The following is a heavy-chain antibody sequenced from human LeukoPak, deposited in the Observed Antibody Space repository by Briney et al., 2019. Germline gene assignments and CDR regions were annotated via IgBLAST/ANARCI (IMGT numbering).Heavy chain of an antibody. CDR2: IRYDGSNK. D-gene: IGHD3-3*01. J-gene: IGHJ6*03. Sequence: GGSLRLSCAASGFTFSSYGMHWVRQAPGKGLEWVAFIRYDGSNKYYADSVNGRFNISRDKSKNKRDLQMNSLRDEDTAVYYCAKDASTIFGVVADYMDVWGKGTTVTVSS. CDR3: AKDASTIFGVVADYMDV. CDR1: GFTFSSYG. V-gene: IGHV3-30*02.